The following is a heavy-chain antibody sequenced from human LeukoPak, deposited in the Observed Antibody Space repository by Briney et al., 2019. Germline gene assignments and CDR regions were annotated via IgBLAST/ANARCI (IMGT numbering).Heavy chain of an antibody. CDR3: ARNGAGCSSTSCYVDY. J-gene: IGHJ4*02. V-gene: IGHV1-69*05. CDR1: GGTFSSYA. CDR2: IIPIFGTA. D-gene: IGHD2-2*01. Sequence: SVKVSCKASGGTFSSYAISWVRQAPGQGLEWMGGIIPIFGTANYAQKFQGRVTITTDESTSTAYMELSSLRSEDTAVYYCARNGAGCSSTSCYVDYWGQGTLSPSPQ.